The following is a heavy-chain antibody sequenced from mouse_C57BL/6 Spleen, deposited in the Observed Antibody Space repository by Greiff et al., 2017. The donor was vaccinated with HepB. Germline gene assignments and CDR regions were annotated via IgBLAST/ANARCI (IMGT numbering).Heavy chain of an antibody. CDR2: ISSGGSYT. V-gene: IGHV5-6*01. CDR1: GFTFSSYG. Sequence: EVKLLESEGDLVKPGGSLKLSCAASGFTFSSYGMSWVRQTPDKRLEWVATISSGGSYTYYPDSVKGRFTISRDNAKNTLYLQMSSLKSEDTAMYYCARMEYYYGSSYYAMDYWGQGTSVTVSS. CDR3: ARMEYYYGSSYYAMDY. J-gene: IGHJ4*01. D-gene: IGHD1-1*01.